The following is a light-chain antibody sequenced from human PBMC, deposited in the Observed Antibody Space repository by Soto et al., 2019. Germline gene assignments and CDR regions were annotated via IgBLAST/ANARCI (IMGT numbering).Light chain of an antibody. Sequence: EIRMTQSASTLAASIGDGVNIXCRASESLRTGFVWYQHTAGKAPKYLIYADSTLESGVLLRFSGTRSGREFTLTLTSLQPDDFATYYCKQYDRNPPWTFGQGTKVDIK. J-gene: IGKJ1*01. CDR1: ESLRTG. CDR2: ADS. V-gene: IGKV1-5*01. CDR3: KQYDRNPPWT.